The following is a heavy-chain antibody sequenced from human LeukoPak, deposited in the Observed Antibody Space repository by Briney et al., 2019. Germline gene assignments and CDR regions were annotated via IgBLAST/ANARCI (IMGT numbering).Heavy chain of an antibody. CDR3: ARVNNSLRLAAYYYYYMDV. CDR2: IYHSGST. V-gene: IGHV4-38-2*02. D-gene: IGHD1-14*01. J-gene: IGHJ6*03. Sequence: SETLSLTCTISDYSISSGYYWGWIRQPPGKGLEWIGSIYHSGSTYYNPSLKSRVTISVDTSKNQFSLKLSSVTAADTAVYYCARVNNSLRLAAYYYYYMDVWGKGTTVTVSS. CDR1: DYSISSGYY.